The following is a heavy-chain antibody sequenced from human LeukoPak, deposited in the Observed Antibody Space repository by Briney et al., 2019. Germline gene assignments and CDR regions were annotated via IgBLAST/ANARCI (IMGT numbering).Heavy chain of an antibody. V-gene: IGHV4-59*01. Sequence: SETLSLTCTVSGGSISSYYWSWIRQPPGKGLEWIGYIYYSGSTNYNPSLKSRVTISVDTSKNQFPLKLSSVTAADTAVYYCARDRAYSGSYFRAFDIWGQGTMVTVSS. D-gene: IGHD1-26*01. CDR1: GGSISSYY. CDR2: IYYSGST. CDR3: ARDRAYSGSYFRAFDI. J-gene: IGHJ3*02.